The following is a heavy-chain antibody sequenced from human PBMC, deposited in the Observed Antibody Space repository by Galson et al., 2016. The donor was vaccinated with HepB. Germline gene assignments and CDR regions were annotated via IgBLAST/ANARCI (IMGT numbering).Heavy chain of an antibody. CDR2: IDPSDSYS. CDR3: ARRGSSWYVGREDDDGFDI. V-gene: IGHV5-10-1*01. D-gene: IGHD6-13*01. Sequence: QSGAEVKKPGESLRISCKGSEYTFTNHWISWVRQMPGKGLEWMGRIDPSDSYSTYSPSFQGHVSISVDKSISTAYLQWGSLKASDTAMYYCARRGSSWYVGREDDDGFDIWGQGTMVTVSS. J-gene: IGHJ3*02. CDR1: EYTFTNHW.